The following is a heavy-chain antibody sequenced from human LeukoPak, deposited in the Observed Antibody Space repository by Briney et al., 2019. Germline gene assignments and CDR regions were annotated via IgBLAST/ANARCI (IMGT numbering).Heavy chain of an antibody. CDR2: ISAYNGNT. CDR3: ARSGSHNYYYYGMDV. CDR1: GYTFTNYG. V-gene: IGHV1-18*01. Sequence: ASVKVSCKASGYTFTNYGISWVRQAPGQGLEWMGWISAYNGNTKYAQKCQSRVTMTTDTSTNTVNMELRSLRSDDTAVFYCARSGSHNYYYYGMDVWGQGTTVIVSS. D-gene: IGHD1-26*01. J-gene: IGHJ6*02.